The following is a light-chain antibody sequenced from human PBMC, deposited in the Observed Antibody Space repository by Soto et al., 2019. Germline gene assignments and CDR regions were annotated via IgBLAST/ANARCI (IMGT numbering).Light chain of an antibody. CDR3: QPYGTSPV. J-gene: IGKJ3*01. V-gene: IGKV3-20*01. CDR1: QRVSSGY. CDR2: GAS. Sequence: PGERATLSCRASQRVSSGYLAWYQQRPGQAPRLLLYGASNRATGIPGRFSGSGSGTDFTLTISRLEPEDFAVYYCQPYGTSPVFGPGTKVDI.